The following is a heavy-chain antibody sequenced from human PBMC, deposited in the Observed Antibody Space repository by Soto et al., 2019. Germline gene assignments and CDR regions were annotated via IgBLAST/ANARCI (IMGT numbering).Heavy chain of an antibody. Sequence: SETLSLTCAVSGGSISSGGYSWSWIRQPPGKGLEWIGYIYHSGSTYYNPSLKSRVTISVDRSKNQFSLKLSSVTAADTAVYYCARGDSSGYYRVGYFQHWGQGTLVTVSP. CDR3: ARGDSSGYYRVGYFQH. D-gene: IGHD3-22*01. V-gene: IGHV4-30-2*01. CDR1: GGSISSGGYS. J-gene: IGHJ1*01. CDR2: IYHSGST.